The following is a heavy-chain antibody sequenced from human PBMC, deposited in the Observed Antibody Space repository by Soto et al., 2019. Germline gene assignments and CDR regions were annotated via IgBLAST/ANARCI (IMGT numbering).Heavy chain of an antibody. J-gene: IGHJ4*02. CDR1: GFTFCSYG. CDR3: ARAHYYDSSGYYWDY. V-gene: IGHV3-33*01. CDR2: IWYDGSNK. D-gene: IGHD3-22*01. Sequence: QVQLVESGGGVVQPGRSLRLSCVASGFTFCSYGMHWVRQAPGKGLEWVAVIWYDGSNKYYADSVKGRFTISRDNSKNMLYLQMNSLRAEDTAVYYCARAHYYDSSGYYWDYWGQGTLVTVSS.